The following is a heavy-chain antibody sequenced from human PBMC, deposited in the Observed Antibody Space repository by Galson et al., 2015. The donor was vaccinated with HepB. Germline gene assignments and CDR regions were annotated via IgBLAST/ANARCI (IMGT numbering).Heavy chain of an antibody. Sequence: SVKVSCKASGYTFTSYYMHWVRQAPGQGLEWMGIINPSGGSTSYAQKFQGRVTMTRDTSTSTVYMELSSLRSEDTAVYYCARDQAPRYYYMDVWGKGTTVTVSS. CDR1: GYTFTSYY. J-gene: IGHJ6*03. V-gene: IGHV1-46*01. CDR2: INPSGGST. CDR3: ARDQAPRYYYMDV.